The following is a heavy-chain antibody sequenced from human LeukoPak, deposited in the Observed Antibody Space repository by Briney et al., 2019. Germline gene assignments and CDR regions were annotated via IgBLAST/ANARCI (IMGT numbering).Heavy chain of an antibody. CDR2: INHSGST. CDR1: GGSFSGYY. V-gene: IGHV4-34*01. CDR3: ARGSQSLGYCSGGSCRAKIFDY. D-gene: IGHD2-15*01. J-gene: IGHJ4*02. Sequence: PSETLSLTCAVYGGSFSGYYWSWIRQPPGKGLEWIGEINHSGSTNYNPSLKSRVTISVDTSKDQFSLKLSSVTAADTAVYYCARGSQSLGYCSGGSCRAKIFDYWGQGTLVTVSP.